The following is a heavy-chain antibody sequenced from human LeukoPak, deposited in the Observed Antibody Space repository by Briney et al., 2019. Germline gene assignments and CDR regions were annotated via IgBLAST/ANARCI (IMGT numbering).Heavy chain of an antibody. Sequence: GASVKVSCKASGYTFTSYYIHWVRQAPGQGLEWMGWINPNSGGTNYAQKFQGRVTMTRDTSISTAYVELTRLRSDDTAVYYCARHRDYVWGSYRDGGVFDYWGQGTLVTVSS. CDR1: GYTFTSYY. J-gene: IGHJ4*02. CDR3: ARHRDYVWGSYRDGGVFDY. D-gene: IGHD3-16*02. V-gene: IGHV1-2*02. CDR2: INPNSGGT.